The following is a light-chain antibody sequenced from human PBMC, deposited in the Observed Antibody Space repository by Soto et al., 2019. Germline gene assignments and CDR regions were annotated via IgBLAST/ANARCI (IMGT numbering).Light chain of an antibody. V-gene: IGKV1-39*01. CDR3: QQSYSTPQRT. J-gene: IGKJ1*01. Sequence: DIQMTQSPSSLSASVGDRVTITCRASQSISSYLNWYQQKPGKAAKLLIYAASSLQSGVPSRFSGSGSGTDFTLTISSLQPEDFATYYCQQSYSTPQRTFGQGTKVDIK. CDR1: QSISSY. CDR2: AAS.